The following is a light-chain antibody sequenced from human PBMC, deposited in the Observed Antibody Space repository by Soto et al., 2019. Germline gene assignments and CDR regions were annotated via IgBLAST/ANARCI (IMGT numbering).Light chain of an antibody. CDR2: GAS. Sequence: IVLTHPQATRLFSPGEGPPLFFRASRGLSASTLAWYQHKAGQAPRLLISGASNRATDIPDRFSGSESGTDFTLTISRLEPEDFAVYYCQHYGSSPPYTFGQGTKLEIK. J-gene: IGKJ2*01. CDR1: RGLSAST. V-gene: IGKV3-20*01. CDR3: QHYGSSPPYT.